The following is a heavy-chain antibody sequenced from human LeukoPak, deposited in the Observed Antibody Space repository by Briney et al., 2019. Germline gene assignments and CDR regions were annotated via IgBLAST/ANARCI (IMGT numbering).Heavy chain of an antibody. J-gene: IGHJ4*02. D-gene: IGHD3-10*01. Sequence: GGSLRLSCAVSGFTFSSYSMNWVRQAPGKGLEWVSSISSSSTYIYYADSVKGRFTISRDNAKNSLYLQMNSLRAEDTAVYYCARDVLVWFGESHYFDYWGQGTLVTVSS. CDR2: ISSSSTYI. CDR3: ARDVLVWFGESHYFDY. V-gene: IGHV3-21*01. CDR1: GFTFSSYS.